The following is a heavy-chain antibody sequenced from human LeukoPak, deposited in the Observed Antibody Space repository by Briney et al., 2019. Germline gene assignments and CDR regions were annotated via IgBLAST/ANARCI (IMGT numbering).Heavy chain of an antibody. CDR3: ARRNSDERSSWSSTDS. V-gene: IGHV3-21*01. CDR1: GFTFSTYA. J-gene: IGHJ4*02. D-gene: IGHD6-13*01. CDR2: ISSNFNYI. Sequence: GGSLRLSCAASGFTFSTYAMSWVRQAPGKGLEWVSSISSNFNYIHYADSVRGRFTISRDNAKNSLYLQMNSLRAEDTAVYYCARRNSDERSSWSSTDSWGQGTLVTVSS.